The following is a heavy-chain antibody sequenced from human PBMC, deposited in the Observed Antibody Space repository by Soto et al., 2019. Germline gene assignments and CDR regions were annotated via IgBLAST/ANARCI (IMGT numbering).Heavy chain of an antibody. D-gene: IGHD3-22*01. CDR3: TTEAYDNSGSLAFDI. Sequence: SETLSLTCTVSGVSITNYYYSWIRQPPGKGLEWIGYIFHTGTTSYNPSLKSRVTLSVDTSQSQFSLKLNSVTAADTAVYYCTTEAYDNSGSLAFDIWGPGTLVTVSS. CDR2: IFHTGTT. CDR1: GVSITNYY. J-gene: IGHJ3*02. V-gene: IGHV4-59*08.